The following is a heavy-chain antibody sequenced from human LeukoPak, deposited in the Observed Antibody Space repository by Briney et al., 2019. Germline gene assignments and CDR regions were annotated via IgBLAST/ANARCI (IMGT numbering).Heavy chain of an antibody. V-gene: IGHV1-46*01. J-gene: IGHJ3*02. CDR2: INPSGGST. Sequence: GASVKVSCKASGYTFISYDMHWVRQAPGQGLEWMGIINPSGGSTSYAQKFQGRVTMTRDTSTSTVYMELSSLRSEDTAVYYCARAVYCGGDCYSRIDAFDIWGQGTMVTVSS. D-gene: IGHD2-21*02. CDR3: ARAVYCGGDCYSRIDAFDI. CDR1: GYTFISYD.